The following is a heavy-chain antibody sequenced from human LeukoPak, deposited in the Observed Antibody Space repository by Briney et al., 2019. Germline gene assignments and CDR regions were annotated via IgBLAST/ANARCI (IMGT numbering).Heavy chain of an antibody. Sequence: SVKVSCKASGGTFSSYAISLVRQAPGQGLEWMGRIIPIFGTTNYAQKFQGRVTITTDESTSTAYMDLSSLRSEDTAVYYCARAGGSGYYYYYMDVWGKGTTVTVSS. CDR1: GGTFSSYA. CDR3: ARAGGSGYYYYYMDV. CDR2: IIPIFGTT. J-gene: IGHJ6*03. V-gene: IGHV1-69*05. D-gene: IGHD3-10*01.